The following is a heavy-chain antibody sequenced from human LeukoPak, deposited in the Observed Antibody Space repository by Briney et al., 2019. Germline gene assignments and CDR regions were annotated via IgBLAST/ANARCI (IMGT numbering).Heavy chain of an antibody. Sequence: SETLSLTCTVSGGSISSSSYYWGWIRQPPGKGLEWIGSIYYSGSTYYNPSLKSRVTISVDTSKNQFSLKLSSVTAADTAVYYCASEWCSGGGCRPYYYYYGMDVWGQGTTVTVSS. CDR3: ASEWCSGGGCRPYYYYYGMDV. CDR2: IYYSGST. D-gene: IGHD2-15*01. CDR1: GGSISSSSYY. V-gene: IGHV4-39*01. J-gene: IGHJ6*02.